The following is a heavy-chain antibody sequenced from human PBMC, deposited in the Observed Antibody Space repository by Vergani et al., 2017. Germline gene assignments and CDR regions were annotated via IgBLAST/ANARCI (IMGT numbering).Heavy chain of an antibody. J-gene: IGHJ6*02. V-gene: IGHV1-69*05. CDR2: IIPIFGTA. CDR3: ATPRLRFSYYYYYGMDV. Sequence: QVQLVQSGAEVKKPGSSVKVSCKASGGTFSSYAISWVRQAPGQGLEWMGGIIPIFGTANYAQKLQGRVTMTTDTSTSTAYMELRSLRSDDTAVYYCATPRLRFSYYYYYGMDVWGQGTTVTVSS. D-gene: IGHD5-12*01. CDR1: GGTFSSYA.